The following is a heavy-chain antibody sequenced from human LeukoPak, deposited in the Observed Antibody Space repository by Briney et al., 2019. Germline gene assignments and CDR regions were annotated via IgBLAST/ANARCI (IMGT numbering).Heavy chain of an antibody. J-gene: IGHJ3*02. CDR1: GFTFSSYW. CDR3: ARDPDGSYEAWDAFDI. CDR2: IKQDGSEK. D-gene: IGHD1-26*01. Sequence: GGSLRLSCAASGFTFSSYWMSWVRQAPGKGLEWVANIKQDGSEKYYVDSVKGRFTISRDNAKNSLYLQMNSLRAEDTAVCYCARDPDGSYEAWDAFDIWGQGTMVTVSS. V-gene: IGHV3-7*01.